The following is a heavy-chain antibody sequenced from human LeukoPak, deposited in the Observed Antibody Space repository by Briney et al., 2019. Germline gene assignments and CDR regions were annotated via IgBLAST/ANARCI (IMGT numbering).Heavy chain of an antibody. CDR2: IFNDSST. CDR1: GFTVRSNY. CDR3: ARDPGGDNAY. D-gene: IGHD4-17*01. J-gene: IGHJ4*02. V-gene: IGHV3-66*01. Sequence: RGSLRLSCAASGFTVRSNYMSWVRQAPGKGLEWVSLIFNDSSTYYADSVKARFTISRDNSMDTLYLQMNSLRVEDTAVYYCARDPGGDNAYWGQGTLVTLSS.